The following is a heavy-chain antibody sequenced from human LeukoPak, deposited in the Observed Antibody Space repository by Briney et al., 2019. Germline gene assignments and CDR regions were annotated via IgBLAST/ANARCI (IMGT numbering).Heavy chain of an antibody. V-gene: IGHV3-7*01. J-gene: IGHJ5*02. CDR1: GFTFSSYW. CDR3: ARDDCSSISCYHNWFDP. CDR2: RKQDGSEK. D-gene: IGHD2-2*01. Sequence: GGSLRISCASSGFTFSSYWMSWVRQAPGKGLAWVANRKQDGSEKYYVDFVKGRFTISRDNAKNSLYLQLNSLGTEDTALSYCARDDCSSISCYHNWFDPWGQGTLVTVSS.